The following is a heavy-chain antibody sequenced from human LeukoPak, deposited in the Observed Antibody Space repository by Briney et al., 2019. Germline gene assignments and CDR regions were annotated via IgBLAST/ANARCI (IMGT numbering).Heavy chain of an antibody. Sequence: ASVKVSCNASGGTFSSYAISWVRQAPGQGLEWMGGIIPIFGTANYAQKFQGRVTITADESTSTAYMELSSLRSEDTAVYYCARGRPINLGGIYWGQGTLVSVSS. V-gene: IGHV1-69*01. CDR3: ARGRPINLGGIY. CDR2: IIPIFGTA. J-gene: IGHJ4*02. CDR1: GGTFSSYA. D-gene: IGHD3-9*01.